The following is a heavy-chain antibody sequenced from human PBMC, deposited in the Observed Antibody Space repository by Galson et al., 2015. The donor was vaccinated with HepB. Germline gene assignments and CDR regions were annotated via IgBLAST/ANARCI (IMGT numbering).Heavy chain of an antibody. CDR2: ISYDGSNK. Sequence: SLRLSCAASGFTFSSYGMHWVRQAPGKGLEWVAVISYDGSNKYYADSVKGRFTISRDNSKNTLYLQMNSLRAEDTAVYYCAKDRGCSSTSCYGYNWFDPWGQGTLVTVSS. CDR3: AKDRGCSSTSCYGYNWFDP. V-gene: IGHV3-30*18. CDR1: GFTFSSYG. J-gene: IGHJ5*02. D-gene: IGHD2-2*01.